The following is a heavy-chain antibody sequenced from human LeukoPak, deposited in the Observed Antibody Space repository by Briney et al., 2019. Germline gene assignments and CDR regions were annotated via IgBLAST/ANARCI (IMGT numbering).Heavy chain of an antibody. V-gene: IGHV3-7*03. J-gene: IGHJ4*02. CDR3: ARDSRYSRGVGDFDY. CDR1: GFTFSSHW. CDR2: IREDGSEK. Sequence: GGSLRLSCAASGFTFSSHWMSWVREVAGKGLECVANIREDGSEKYYVDSVKGRFTISRDNAKNSLFLQMNSLRAEDTAVYYCARDSRYSRGVGDFDYWGQGTLVIVSS. D-gene: IGHD5-18*01.